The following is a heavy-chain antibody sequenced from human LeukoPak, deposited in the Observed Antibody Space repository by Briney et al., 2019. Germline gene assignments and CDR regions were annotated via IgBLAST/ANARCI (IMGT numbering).Heavy chain of an antibody. V-gene: IGHV3-9*01. CDR3: VKSGGYATAIRYFDL. CDR1: GFSFGGYA. J-gene: IGHJ2*01. Sequence: GGSLRLSCAASGFSFGGYALHWVRQAPGKGLEWVASISWNSGDIVHADSVKGRFTISRDNAKNSLYLQMDSLRTEDAALYYCVKSGGYATAIRYFDLWGRGTLVTVSS. D-gene: IGHD2-21*02. CDR2: ISWNSGDI.